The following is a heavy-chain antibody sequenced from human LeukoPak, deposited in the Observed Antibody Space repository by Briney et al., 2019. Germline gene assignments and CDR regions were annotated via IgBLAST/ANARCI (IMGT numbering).Heavy chain of an antibody. CDR2: ISGSGGST. V-gene: IGHV3-23*01. CDR1: GFTFSSYA. CDR3: AKEGEKSYYDFWSSYYHFDY. Sequence: PGGSLRLSCAASGFTFSSYAMRWVRQAPGKGLEWVSAISGSGGSTYYADSVKGRFTISRDNSKNTLYLQMNSLRAEDTAVYYCAKEGEKSYYDFWSSYYHFDYWGQGTLVTVSS. J-gene: IGHJ4*02. D-gene: IGHD3-3*01.